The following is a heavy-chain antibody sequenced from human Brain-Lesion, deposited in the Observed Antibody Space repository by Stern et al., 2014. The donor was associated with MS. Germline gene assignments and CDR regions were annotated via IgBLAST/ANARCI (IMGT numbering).Heavy chain of an antibody. J-gene: IGHJ6*02. V-gene: IGHV1-2*02. D-gene: IGHD3-3*01. CDR1: GYIFTGYY. CDR2: INPNTGGP. Sequence: VQLVESGAEVKKPGASVKVSCKTSGYIFTGYYIHWVRQAPGQGLEWMAWINPNTGGPHYAQKFQGRVTMSRDTSISTAYVELSSLTSDDTAVYYCARDQRGITIFGVVTDYYYLGMDVWGQGTTVTVSS. CDR3: ARDQRGITIFGVVTDYYYLGMDV.